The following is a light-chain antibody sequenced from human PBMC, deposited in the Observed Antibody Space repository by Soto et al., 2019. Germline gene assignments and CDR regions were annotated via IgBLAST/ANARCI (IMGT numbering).Light chain of an antibody. CDR1: QDISNH. Sequence: DIQMTQSPSSLSASVGDRVTITCQASQDISNHLNWYQLQPGEAPKLLIYAASNLETGVPSRFSGGGSGTDFTFTISSLQPEDIAIYYRQQYGSLPYIFGQGTKLEIK. CDR2: AAS. V-gene: IGKV1-33*01. J-gene: IGKJ2*01. CDR3: QQYGSLPYI.